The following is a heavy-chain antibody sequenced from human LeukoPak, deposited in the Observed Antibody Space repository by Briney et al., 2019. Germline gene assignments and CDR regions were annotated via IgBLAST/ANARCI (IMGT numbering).Heavy chain of an antibody. Sequence: PGGSLRLSCAASGFSFSNYAMHWVRQAPGKGLEYVSTVRSNGGSTYYADSVKGKFTISRDNSKNTLYLQMGSLRTEDMAVYYCAVGPTLFDYWGQGTLVTVSS. D-gene: IGHD2-15*01. J-gene: IGHJ4*02. CDR2: VRSNGGST. CDR3: AVGPTLFDY. CDR1: GFSFSNYA. V-gene: IGHV3-64*02.